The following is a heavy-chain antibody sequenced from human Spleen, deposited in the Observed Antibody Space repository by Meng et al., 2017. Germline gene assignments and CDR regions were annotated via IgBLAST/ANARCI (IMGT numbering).Heavy chain of an antibody. J-gene: IGHJ5*02. CDR3: ARYNYRYSGNYFDP. V-gene: IGHV4-4*03. Sequence: GLLPHAGRGLMKPPGRLFPPFAVAGRAISSSNWWSWVRQPPGKGLECIGEIYHSGSTNYNPSLKSRVTISLDQSKNQFSLKLSSVTAADTAVYYCARYNYRYSGNYFDPWGQGTLVTVSS. CDR2: IYHSGST. CDR1: GRAISSSNW. D-gene: IGHD3-16*02.